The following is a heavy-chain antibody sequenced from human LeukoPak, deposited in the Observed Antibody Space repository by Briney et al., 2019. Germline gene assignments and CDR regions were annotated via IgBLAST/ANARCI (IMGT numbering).Heavy chain of an antibody. CDR2: ILYDGSNK. CDR3: AKGTTGRLVGFDY. J-gene: IGHJ4*02. D-gene: IGHD1-1*01. CDR1: GFTFSNHG. V-gene: IGHV3-30*18. Sequence: AGGSLRLSCAASGFTFSNHGMHWVRQAPGKGLEWVAVILYDGSNKYYADSVKGRFTISRDNSKNTLYLQMNSLRAEDTAVYYCAKGTTGRLVGFDYWGQGTLVTVSS.